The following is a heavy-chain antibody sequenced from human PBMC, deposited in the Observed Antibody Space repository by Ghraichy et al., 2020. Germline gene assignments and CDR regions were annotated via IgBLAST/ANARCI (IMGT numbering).Heavy chain of an antibody. V-gene: IGHV4-59*08. D-gene: IGHD3-16*01. Sequence: SQTLSLTCTVSSDSITSYYWSWIRQPPGKGLEWIGYIHYSGDTNYNPSLRSRVTISVDTSKNRFSLKLTSVTAADTAVYYCARHGGNLSFDYWGQGTLVTVSS. CDR2: IHYSGDT. CDR3: ARHGGNLSFDY. CDR1: SDSITSYY. J-gene: IGHJ4*02.